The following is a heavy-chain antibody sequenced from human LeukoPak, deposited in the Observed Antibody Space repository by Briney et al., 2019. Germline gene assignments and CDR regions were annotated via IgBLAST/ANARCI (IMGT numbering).Heavy chain of an antibody. J-gene: IGHJ4*02. CDR2: IDSGGST. CDR1: GFSVSSNY. CDR3: ARGDGFHYFDY. Sequence: GGSLRLSCAASGFSVSSNYMSWVRQAPGKGLEWVSVIDSGGSTYYADSVKGRFTISSHNSKNTLYLQMSSLRDEDTAVYYCARGDGFHYFDYWGQGALVTVSS. V-gene: IGHV3-53*01. D-gene: IGHD5-24*01.